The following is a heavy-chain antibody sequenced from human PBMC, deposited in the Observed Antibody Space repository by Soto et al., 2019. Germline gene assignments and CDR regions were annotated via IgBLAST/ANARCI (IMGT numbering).Heavy chain of an antibody. CDR3: AGYCSRGSCYPLDV. J-gene: IGHJ6*02. CDR2: IIPILGIA. D-gene: IGHD2-15*01. V-gene: IGHV1-69*02. CDR1: GGTFSSYT. Sequence: QVQLVQSGAEVKKPGSSVKVSCKASGGTFSSYTISWVRQAPGQGLEWMGRIIPILGIANYAKKFQGRVTITADKSTSTAYIELISLRSKDTAEYYCAGYCSRGSCYPLDVWGQGTTVTVSS.